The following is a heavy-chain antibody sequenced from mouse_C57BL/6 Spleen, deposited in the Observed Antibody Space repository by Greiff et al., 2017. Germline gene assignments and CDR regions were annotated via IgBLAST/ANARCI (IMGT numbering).Heavy chain of an antibody. Sequence: QVQLQQSGAELVRPGSSVKMSCKASGYTFTSYWMHWVKQRPGQGLEWIGYINPSSGYTKYNQKFKDKATLTADKSSSTAYMQLSSLTYEDSAVYYCARGDGYYPFAYWGQGTLVTVSA. CDR2: INPSSGYT. CDR3: ARGDGYYPFAY. J-gene: IGHJ3*01. CDR1: GYTFTSYW. V-gene: IGHV1-7*01. D-gene: IGHD2-3*01.